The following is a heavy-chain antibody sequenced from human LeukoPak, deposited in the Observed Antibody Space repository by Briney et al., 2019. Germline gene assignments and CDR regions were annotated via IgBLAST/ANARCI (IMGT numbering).Heavy chain of an antibody. CDR1: GGSINGYY. J-gene: IGHJ5*02. CDR3: ARLPLNWFDP. Sequence: SETLSLTCSVSGGSINGYYWSWIRQPPGKGLEWLGYIYYSGSTNYNPSLKSRVSISVDTSKNQFSLKLTSVTAADTAVYYCARLPLNWFDPWGQGTLVTVSS. CDR2: IYYSGST. V-gene: IGHV4-59*01.